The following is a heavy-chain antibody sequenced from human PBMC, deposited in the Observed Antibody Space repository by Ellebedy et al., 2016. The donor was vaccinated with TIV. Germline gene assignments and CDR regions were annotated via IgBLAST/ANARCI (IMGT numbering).Heavy chain of an antibody. D-gene: IGHD3-9*01. CDR2: LYPDAKT. CDR1: GIIVSDYF. J-gene: IGHJ2*01. Sequence: GESLKISCEASGIIVSDYFMNWVRQAPGKGLEWVSVLYPDAKTNYTDSVNGRFIVSRDSSKNTLYLQMSSLRAEDTAMYFCARDYLALRYFDWQNNYYFDLWGRGALVTVSS. CDR3: ARDYLALRYFDWQNNYYFDL. V-gene: IGHV3-66*01.